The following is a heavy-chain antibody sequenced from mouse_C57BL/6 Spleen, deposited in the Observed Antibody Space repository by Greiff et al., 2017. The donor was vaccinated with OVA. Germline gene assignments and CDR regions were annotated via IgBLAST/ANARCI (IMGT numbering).Heavy chain of an antibody. CDR2: IYPGDGDT. V-gene: IGHV1-82*01. CDR3: ANYYFDY. J-gene: IGHJ2*01. CDR1: GYAFSSSW. Sequence: QVQLKQSGPELVKPGASVKISCKASGYAFSSSWMNWVKQRPGKGLEWIGRIYPGDGDTNYNGKFKGKATLTADKSSSTAYMQLSSLTSEVSAVYFCANYYFDYWGQGTTLTVSS.